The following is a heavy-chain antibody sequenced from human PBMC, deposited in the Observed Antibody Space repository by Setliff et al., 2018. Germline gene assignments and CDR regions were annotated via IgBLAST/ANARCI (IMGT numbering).Heavy chain of an antibody. V-gene: IGHV3-7*03. D-gene: IGHD4-17*01. J-gene: IGHJ5*02. CDR3: ARDPNGDFVGAFDP. Sequence: GGSLRLSCTASGLSYTNDWVSWVRQAPGKGLEWLASINPDGSEKYYVDSVKGRFTISRDNSRNSLYLQMNSLRVEDTASYFCARDPNGDFVGAFDPWDQGILVTVSS. CDR1: GLSYTNDW. CDR2: INPDGSEK.